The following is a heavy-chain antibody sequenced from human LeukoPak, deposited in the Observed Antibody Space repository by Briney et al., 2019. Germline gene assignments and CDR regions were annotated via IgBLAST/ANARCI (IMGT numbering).Heavy chain of an antibody. D-gene: IGHD6-19*01. CDR2: IYSDGRT. Sequence: PGRSLRLSCAASGFTVSNTYMSWVRQAPGKGLKWVSIIYSDGRTYYADFVKGRFTISRDNSKNTMYLQMNSLRAEDTAVYYCASGGGYSSAWHSSDYWGQGTLVTVSS. CDR3: ASGGGYSSAWHSSDY. V-gene: IGHV3-53*01. CDR1: GFTVSNTY. J-gene: IGHJ4*02.